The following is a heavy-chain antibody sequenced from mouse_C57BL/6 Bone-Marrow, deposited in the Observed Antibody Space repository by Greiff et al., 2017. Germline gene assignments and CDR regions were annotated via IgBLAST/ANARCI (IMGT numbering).Heavy chain of an antibody. J-gene: IGHJ2*01. CDR2: ISDGGSYT. D-gene: IGHD2-3*01. V-gene: IGHV5-4*01. Sequence: EVKLVESGGGLVKPGGSLKLSCAASGFTFSSYAMSWVRQTPEKRLEWVATISDGGSYTYYPDNVKGRFTISRDNAKNNLYLQMSNLKSEDTAMYYCARDSADGYNYWGQGTTLTVSS. CDR1: GFTFSSYA. CDR3: ARDSADGYNY.